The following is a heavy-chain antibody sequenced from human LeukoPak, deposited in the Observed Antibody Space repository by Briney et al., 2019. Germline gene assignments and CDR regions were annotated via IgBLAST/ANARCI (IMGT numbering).Heavy chain of an antibody. CDR3: TTDGVRVAGMWYFDY. CDR2: IKSKTDGGTT. V-gene: IGHV3-15*01. Sequence: GGSLRLSCAASGFTFSNAWMSWVRQAPGKGLEWVGRIKSKTDGGTTDYAAPVKGRFTISRDDSKNTLYLQMNSLKAEDTAVYYCTTDGVRVAGMWYFDYWGQGTLVTVSS. D-gene: IGHD6-19*01. J-gene: IGHJ4*02. CDR1: GFTFSNAW.